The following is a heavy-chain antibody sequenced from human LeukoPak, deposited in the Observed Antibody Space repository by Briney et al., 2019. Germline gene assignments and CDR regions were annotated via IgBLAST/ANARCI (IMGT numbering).Heavy chain of an antibody. CDR2: IYYTRRT. J-gene: IGHJ4*02. CDR3: AREADYYDSSGYYRWFDY. V-gene: IGHV4-59*01. D-gene: IGHD3-22*01. CDR1: YY. Sequence: YYWRWIRQPPGKGGEWMGYIYYTRRTTYTPSLNSPPPISVHTSKNPFSLKLSSVTAADTAVYYCAREADYYDSSGYYRWFDYWGQGTRVTVSS.